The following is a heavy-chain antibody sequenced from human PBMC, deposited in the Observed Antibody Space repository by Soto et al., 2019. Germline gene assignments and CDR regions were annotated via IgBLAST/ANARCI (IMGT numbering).Heavy chain of an antibody. V-gene: IGHV4-39*01. CDR3: ARQTDSYYTFDAFDM. CDR2: VYYSGST. J-gene: IGHJ3*02. Sequence: PSETLSLTCTVSGGSISSGRYYWDWIRQPPGKGLEWIGNVYYSGSTNYNPSLESRVTISVDTSKNQFSLKLSSVSAADTAVYYCARQTDSYYTFDAFDMWGQGTMVTVSS. D-gene: IGHD3-22*01. CDR1: GGSISSGRYY.